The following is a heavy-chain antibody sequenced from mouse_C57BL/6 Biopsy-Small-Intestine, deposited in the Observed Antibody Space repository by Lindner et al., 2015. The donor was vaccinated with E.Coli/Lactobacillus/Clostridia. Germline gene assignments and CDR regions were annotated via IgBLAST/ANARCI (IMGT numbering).Heavy chain of an antibody. Sequence: VQLQESGVELVKPGASVKLSCKASGYTFTEYNIYWVKQRSGQGLEWIGWFYPGSGSVTYNEKFKDKATLTADKSSSTVYMELNRLTSEDSAVYFCARHEEGIYYGNFYFDYWGQGTTLTVSS. CDR1: GYTFTEYN. V-gene: IGHV1-62-2*01. CDR3: ARHEEGIYYGNFYFDY. CDR2: FYPGSGSV. D-gene: IGHD2-1*01. J-gene: IGHJ2*01.